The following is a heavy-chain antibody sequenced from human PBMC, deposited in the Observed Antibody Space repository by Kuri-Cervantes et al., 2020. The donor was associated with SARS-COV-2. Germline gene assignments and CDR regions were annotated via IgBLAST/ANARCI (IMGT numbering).Heavy chain of an antibody. CDR2: INPSGGST. J-gene: IGHJ3*02. V-gene: IGHV1-46*01. D-gene: IGHD2-2*01. CDR1: GYTFTSYY. Sequence: ASVKVSCKASGYTFTSYYMHWVRQAPGQGLEWMGIINPSGGSTSYAQKFQGRGTMTRDTSTSTVYMEPSSLRSEDTAVYYCARGAPIVVVPAAKGDDAFDIWGQGTMVTVSS. CDR3: ARGAPIVVVPAAKGDDAFDI.